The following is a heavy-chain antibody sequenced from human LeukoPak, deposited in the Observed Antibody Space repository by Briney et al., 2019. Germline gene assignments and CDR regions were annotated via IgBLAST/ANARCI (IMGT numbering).Heavy chain of an antibody. CDR2: IVVGSGNT. CDR1: GFTFTSSA. Sequence: SVKVSCKASGFTFTSSALQCVRQARGQRLEWIGWIVVGSGNTNYAQKFQERVTITRDMSTSTAYMELSSLRSEDTAVYYCARQVDCGASFDSWGQGTLVTVSS. V-gene: IGHV1-58*01. CDR3: ARQVDCGASFDS. J-gene: IGHJ4*02. D-gene: IGHD3/OR15-3a*01.